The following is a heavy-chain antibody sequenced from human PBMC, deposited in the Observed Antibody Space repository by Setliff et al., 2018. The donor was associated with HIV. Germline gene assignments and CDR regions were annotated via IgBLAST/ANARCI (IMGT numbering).Heavy chain of an antibody. CDR2: IYYSGYYKA. J-gene: IGHJ3*01. Sequence: PSETLSLTCSVSGATINNGDYYWSWIRQSPGEGLEWIGYIYYSGYYKAYYDSNPALKSRFSASVDTSRNQFSLELQSMTAADTAMYYLARAISFDFPSGLKGPFGGWGLGTMVTVSS. CDR3: ARAISFDFPSGLKGPFGG. CDR1: GATINNGDYY. V-gene: IGHV4-30-4*01. D-gene: IGHD3-16*01.